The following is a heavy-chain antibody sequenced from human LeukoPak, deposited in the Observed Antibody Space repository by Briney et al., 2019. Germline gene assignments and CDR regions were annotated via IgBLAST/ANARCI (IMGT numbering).Heavy chain of an antibody. CDR1: GFTFSSYG. V-gene: IGHV3-30*02. J-gene: IGHJ4*02. D-gene: IGHD2-21*01. CDR2: IRYDGSNR. CDR3: APRVVVIAAPFDY. Sequence: PGGSLRLSCVASGFTFSSYGMHWVRQAPGKGLEWVAFIRYDGSNRYYADSVKGRFTISRDNSKNTLYLQVNSLRAEDTAVYYCAPRVVVIAAPFDYWGQGTLVTVSS.